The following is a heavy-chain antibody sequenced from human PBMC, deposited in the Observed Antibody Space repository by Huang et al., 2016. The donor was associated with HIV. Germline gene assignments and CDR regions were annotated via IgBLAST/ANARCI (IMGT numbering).Heavy chain of an antibody. CDR2: INPGNGNT. CDR1: GYSFTTYA. V-gene: IGHV1-3*01. CDR3: AREFVIFGAPLWPAY. Sequence: QVPLVQSGAEVKKPGASVKVSCKASGYSFTTYALHWVRQAPGHRLEWMGWINPGNGNTNYAQKFQGRVTITRDTSASTVYMEVSSLTFEDTAVYYCAREFVIFGAPLWPAYWGQGTLISVSS. D-gene: IGHD2-21*01. J-gene: IGHJ4*02.